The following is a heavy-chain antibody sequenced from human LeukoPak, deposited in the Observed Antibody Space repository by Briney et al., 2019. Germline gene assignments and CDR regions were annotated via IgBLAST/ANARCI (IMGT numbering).Heavy chain of an antibody. CDR1: GYTFTSYD. D-gene: IGHD3-22*01. V-gene: IGHV1-8*01. CDR3: ARTRYYYDSSGYYYIKDY. CDR2: MNPNSGNT. J-gene: IGHJ4*02. Sequence: ASVKVSCKASGYTFTSYDINWVRQATGQGLEWMGWMNPNSGNTGYAQKFQGRVTMTRNTSISTAYMELSSLRSEDTAVYYCARTRYYYDSSGYYYIKDYWGQGTLVTVSS.